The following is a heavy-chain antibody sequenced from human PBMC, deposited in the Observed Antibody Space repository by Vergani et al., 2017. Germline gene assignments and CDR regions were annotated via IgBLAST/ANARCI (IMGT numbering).Heavy chain of an antibody. D-gene: IGHD2-2*01. CDR3: ARDPDIVVVPAAPYYYYYYGMDV. CDR1: GYTFTSYG. Sequence: QVQLVQSGAEVKKPGASVKVSCKASGYTFTSYGISWVRQAPGQGLEWMGWVSAYNGNTNYAQKLQGRVTMTTDTSTSTAYMELRSLRAAGTAVYYCARDPDIVVVPAAPYYYYYYGMDVWGQGTTVTVSS. V-gene: IGHV1-18*04. J-gene: IGHJ6*02. CDR2: VSAYNGNT.